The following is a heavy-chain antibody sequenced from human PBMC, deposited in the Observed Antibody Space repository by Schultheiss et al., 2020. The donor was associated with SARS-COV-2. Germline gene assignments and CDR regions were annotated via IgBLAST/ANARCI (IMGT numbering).Heavy chain of an antibody. J-gene: IGHJ2*01. V-gene: IGHV1-18*01. CDR1: GFSLSRYG. CDR3: ARVGCSGGSCYRPGGYFDL. CDR2: INTYNGDA. D-gene: IGHD2-15*01. Sequence: ASVKVSCKASGFSLSRYGITWVRQAPGQGLEWMGWINTYNGDANHAQRVQGRLSMTTDTSTNTAYMELTSLRSDDTAVYYCARVGCSGGSCYRPGGYFDLWGRGTLVTVSS.